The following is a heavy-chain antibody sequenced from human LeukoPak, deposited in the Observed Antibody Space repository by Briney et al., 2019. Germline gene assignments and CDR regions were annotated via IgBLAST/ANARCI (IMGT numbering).Heavy chain of an antibody. J-gene: IGHJ4*02. V-gene: IGHV3-23*01. Sequence: GGSLRLSCAASGFSFSSFAMGWVRQAPGKGLEWVSGISGSGGSTFYAGSVRGRFTISRDNSKNTLYLQMNSLRAEDTAVYYCAKDLLAYCGGDCHPPFDYWGQGTLVTVSS. CDR2: ISGSGGST. CDR3: AKDLLAYCGGDCHPPFDY. D-gene: IGHD2-21*02. CDR1: GFSFSSFA.